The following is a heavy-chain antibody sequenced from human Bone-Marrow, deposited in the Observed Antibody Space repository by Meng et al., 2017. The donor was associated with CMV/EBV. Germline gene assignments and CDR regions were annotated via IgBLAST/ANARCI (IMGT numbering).Heavy chain of an antibody. Sequence: SETLSLTCTVSGGSISSSSYYWGWIRQPPGKGLEWIGSIYYSGSTYYNPSLKSRVTISVDTSKNQFSLKLSSVTAADTAVYYCARDRLTQDYDSSGYYRDAFDIWGQGPMVTVSS. CDR2: IYYSGST. V-gene: IGHV4-39*07. D-gene: IGHD3-22*01. CDR3: ARDRLTQDYDSSGYYRDAFDI. J-gene: IGHJ3*02. CDR1: GGSISSSSYY.